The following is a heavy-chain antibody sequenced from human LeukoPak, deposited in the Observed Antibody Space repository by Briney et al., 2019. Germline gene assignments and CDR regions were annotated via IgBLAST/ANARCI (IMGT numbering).Heavy chain of an antibody. D-gene: IGHD1-26*01. J-gene: IGHJ4*02. Sequence: TSETLSLTCSVSGGSISSSSYSWGWIRQPPGKGLEWIGSIFYRGSTYYSPSLKSRVTMSVDTSKNQFSLKLNSVTAADTAVYYCASHLTGSYLNALFDYWGQGTLVTVSS. CDR2: IFYRGST. CDR3: ASHLTGSYLNALFDY. V-gene: IGHV4-39*01. CDR1: GGSISSSSYS.